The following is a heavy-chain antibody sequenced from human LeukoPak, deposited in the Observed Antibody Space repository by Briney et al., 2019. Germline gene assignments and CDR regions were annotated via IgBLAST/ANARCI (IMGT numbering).Heavy chain of an antibody. J-gene: IGHJ4*02. CDR1: GGSFSGYY. V-gene: IGHV4-34*01. CDR2: INHSGST. D-gene: IGHD6-6*01. CDR3: ARRQYSSLTFDY. Sequence: SATLSLTCAVYGGSFSGYYWSWIRQPPGKGLEWIGEINHSGSTNYNPSLKSRVTISVDTSKNQFSLKLSSVTAADTAVYYCARRQYSSLTFDYWGQGTLVTVSS.